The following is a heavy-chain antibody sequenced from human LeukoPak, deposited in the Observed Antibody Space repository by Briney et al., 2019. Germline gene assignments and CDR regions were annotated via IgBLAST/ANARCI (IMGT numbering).Heavy chain of an antibody. V-gene: IGHV6-1*01. Sequence: SQTLPLTCGISGDRVSSNIAAWNWIRQSPSRGLEWLGRTYYRSRWYSGYAVSVKSRITFNADTSKNQFSLQLNSVTPEDTAMYYCARDLEAVAGTFAFDFWGQGIMVTVSS. J-gene: IGHJ3*01. CDR2: TYYRSRWYS. CDR3: ARDLEAVAGTFAFDF. D-gene: IGHD6-19*01. CDR1: GDRVSSNIAA.